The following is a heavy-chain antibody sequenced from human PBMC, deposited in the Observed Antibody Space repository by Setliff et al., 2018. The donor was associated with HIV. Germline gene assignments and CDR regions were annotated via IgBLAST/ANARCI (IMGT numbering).Heavy chain of an antibody. V-gene: IGHV4-34*01. CDR1: GGSFHGYS. Sequence: PSETLSLTCAVYGGSFHGYSWTWIRQPPGKGLEWNGGINHSGSTNDNPSLKSRVTISVDTTKSQSSLRFNSVTVTDTALYYCARGRFHRLHRPYSGSGSLGIQYFDYWGQGTLVTVSS. CDR2: INHSGST. J-gene: IGHJ4*02. D-gene: IGHD3-10*01. CDR3: ARGRFHRLHRPYSGSGSLGIQYFDY.